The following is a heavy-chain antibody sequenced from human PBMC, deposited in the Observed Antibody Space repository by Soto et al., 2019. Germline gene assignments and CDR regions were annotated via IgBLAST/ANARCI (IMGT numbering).Heavy chain of an antibody. J-gene: IGHJ4*02. CDR1: GGSISSSSYY. V-gene: IGHV4-39*01. D-gene: IGHD3-3*01. CDR3: ARTVDTIFGVVIIGYFDY. Sequence: SETLSLTCTVSGGSISSSSYYWGWIRQPPGKGLEWIGSIYYSGSTYYNPSLKRRVTISVDTSKNQFSLKLSSVTAADTAVYYCARTVDTIFGVVIIGYFDYWGQGTLVTVSS. CDR2: IYYSGST.